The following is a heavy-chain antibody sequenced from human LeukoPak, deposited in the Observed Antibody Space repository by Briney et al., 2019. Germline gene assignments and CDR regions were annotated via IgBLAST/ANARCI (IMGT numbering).Heavy chain of an antibody. Sequence: GGSLRLSCAASGFTVSINYMSWVRQAPGKGLEWVSVIYSGGNTYYADSVKGRFTISRDNSKNTVYLQMNSLRAEDTAVYYCARSTPLDSSGYYPPPMDAFDIWGQGTMVTVSS. V-gene: IGHV3-53*01. CDR3: ARSTPLDSSGYYPPPMDAFDI. CDR2: IYSGGNT. D-gene: IGHD3-22*01. J-gene: IGHJ3*02. CDR1: GFTVSINY.